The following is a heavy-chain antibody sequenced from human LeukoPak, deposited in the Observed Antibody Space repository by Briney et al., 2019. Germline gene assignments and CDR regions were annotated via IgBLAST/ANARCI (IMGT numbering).Heavy chain of an antibody. CDR1: GHTFTSHD. D-gene: IGHD2-8*01. CDR3: TREKDCADGICYED. CDR2: MSPKSGNT. V-gene: IGHV1-8*01. Sequence: ASVMVSCKASGHTFTSHDINWVRQATGLGLEWLGWMSPKSGNTGYAQKFQGRVTMTRDTSISTAYMELSSLRFDDTAVYFCTREKDCADGICYEDWGQGTLVTVSS. J-gene: IGHJ4*02.